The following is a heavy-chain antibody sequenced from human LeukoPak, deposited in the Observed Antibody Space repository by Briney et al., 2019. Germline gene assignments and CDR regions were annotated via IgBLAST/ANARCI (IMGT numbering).Heavy chain of an antibody. CDR3: ARESSSWYNWFDP. Sequence: GGSLRLSCAASGFTFSDYYMSWIRQAPGKGLEWVSYISSSGSTIYYADSVKGRFTISRDNAKNSLYLQMNSLRAEDTAVYYCARESSSWYNWFDPWGQGTLVTVSS. J-gene: IGHJ5*02. D-gene: IGHD6-13*01. CDR2: ISSSGSTI. V-gene: IGHV3-11*01. CDR1: GFTFSDYY.